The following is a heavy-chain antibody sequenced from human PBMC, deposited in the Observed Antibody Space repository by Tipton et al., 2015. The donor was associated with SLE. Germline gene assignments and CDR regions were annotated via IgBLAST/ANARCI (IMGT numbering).Heavy chain of an antibody. CDR1: GGSISGNY. CDR2: IYSSGST. Sequence: TLSLTCSVSGGSISGNYWTWIRQSPGKGLEWIGYIYSSGSTNYNPSLKSRVTISIDTSKNQFSLKLSSVTAADTALYYCARGGTFKYFQHWGQGPLVTVSS. D-gene: IGHD3-16*01. V-gene: IGHV4-59*01. CDR3: ARGGTFKYFQH. J-gene: IGHJ1*01.